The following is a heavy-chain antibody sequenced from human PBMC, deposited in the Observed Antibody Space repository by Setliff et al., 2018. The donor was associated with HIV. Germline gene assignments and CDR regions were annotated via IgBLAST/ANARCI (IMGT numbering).Heavy chain of an antibody. V-gene: IGHV4-39*01. Sequence: PSETLSLTCTVSGDSITNSMHYWGWIRQPPGKGLEFIGSIHYNDGKTYYNAALRSRVTISADTSKNQFSLKLNSVTAADTAVYYCASRIYYYDSSRVLREEGFDPWGQGTPVTVSS. D-gene: IGHD3-22*01. CDR2: IHYNDGKT. J-gene: IGHJ5*02. CDR1: GDSITNSMHY. CDR3: ASRIYYYDSSRVLREEGFDP.